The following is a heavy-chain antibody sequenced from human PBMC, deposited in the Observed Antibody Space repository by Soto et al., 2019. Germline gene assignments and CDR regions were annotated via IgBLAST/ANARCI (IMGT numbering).Heavy chain of an antibody. V-gene: IGHV3-23*01. CDR3: AKEDRITPSNLFDY. CDR1: GFSFSSYA. J-gene: IGHJ4*02. D-gene: IGHD2-15*01. Sequence: GFLRISCAVSGFSFSSYAMSWVRQAPGKGLEWVSAISGSGGSKYYADSVKGRFTISRDNSKNTLYLQMKSLRAEDTAVYYCAKEDRITPSNLFDYWGQGTLVTVSS. CDR2: ISGSGGSK.